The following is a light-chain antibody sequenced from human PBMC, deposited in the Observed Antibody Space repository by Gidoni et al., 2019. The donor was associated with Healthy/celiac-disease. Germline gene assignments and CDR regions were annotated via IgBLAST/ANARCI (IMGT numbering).Light chain of an antibody. V-gene: IGKV1-39*01. CDR3: QQSYSTPIT. CDR1: QSISSY. CDR2: AAS. J-gene: IGKJ5*01. Sequence: DIQMTQSPSSLSASVGDRVTITCRASQSISSYLNWYQQKPGKAPKLLIYAASSLQSGVPSRFSGSVSGTDFTLTISSLQPEDFATHYCQQSYSTPITFGQXTRLEIK.